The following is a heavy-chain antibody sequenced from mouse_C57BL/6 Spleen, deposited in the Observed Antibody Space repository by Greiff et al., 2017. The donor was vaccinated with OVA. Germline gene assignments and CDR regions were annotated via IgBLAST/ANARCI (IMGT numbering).Heavy chain of an antibody. D-gene: IGHD4-1*01. J-gene: IGHJ2*01. CDR2: ISDGGSYT. V-gene: IGHV5-4*01. Sequence: EVQRVESGGGLVKPGGSLKLSCAASGFTFSSYAMSWVRQTPEKRLEWVATISDGGSYTYYPDNVKGRFTISRDNAKNNLYLQMSHLKSEDTAMYYCARDLNWDGTYFDYWGQGTTLTVSS. CDR3: ARDLNWDGTYFDY. CDR1: GFTFSSYA.